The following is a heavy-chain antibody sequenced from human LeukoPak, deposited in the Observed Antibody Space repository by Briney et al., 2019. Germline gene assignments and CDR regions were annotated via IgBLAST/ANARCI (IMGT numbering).Heavy chain of an antibody. D-gene: IGHD3-22*01. CDR2: ISATGGTT. J-gene: IGHJ3*02. CDR3: ARRASSGYHAFDI. V-gene: IGHV3-21*01. Sequence: GGTLRLSCAASGFTFSSYGMSWVRQAPGKGLEWVSAISATGGTTYYADSVKGRFTISRDNAKNSLYLQMNSLRAEDTAVYYCARRASSGYHAFDIWGQGTMVTVSS. CDR1: GFTFSSYG.